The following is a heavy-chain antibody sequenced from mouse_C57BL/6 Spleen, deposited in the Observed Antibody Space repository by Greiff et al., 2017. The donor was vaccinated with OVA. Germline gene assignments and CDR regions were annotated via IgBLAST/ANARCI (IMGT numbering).Heavy chain of an antibody. CDR3: ARLYSNYGYFDV. Sequence: QVQLQQSGAELARPGASVKLSCKASGYTFTSYGISWVKQRTGQGLEWIGEIYPRSGNTYYNEKFKGKATLTADKSSSTAYMELRSLTSEDSAVYFCARLYSNYGYFDVWGTGTTVTVSS. V-gene: IGHV1-81*01. J-gene: IGHJ1*03. D-gene: IGHD2-5*01. CDR2: IYPRSGNT. CDR1: GYTFTSYG.